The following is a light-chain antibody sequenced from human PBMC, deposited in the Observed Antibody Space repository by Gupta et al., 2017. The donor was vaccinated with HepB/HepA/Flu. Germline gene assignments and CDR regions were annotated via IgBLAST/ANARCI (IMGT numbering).Light chain of an antibody. CDR1: DIGIKG. J-gene: IGLJ3*02. CDR3: QVWDRDQPV. Sequence: SYLLPQPPSVSVAPGETANIACGGDDIGIKGVHWYQQKPGLAPILMIYVRGDRPSGIPERFSGSNSGGAATLTITSGEAGDEADYFCQVWDRDQPVFGGGTKLTVL. V-gene: IGLV3-21*01. CDR2: VRG.